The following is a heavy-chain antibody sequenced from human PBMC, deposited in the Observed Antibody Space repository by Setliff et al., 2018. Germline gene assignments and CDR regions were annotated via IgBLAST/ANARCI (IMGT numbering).Heavy chain of an antibody. CDR3: ARVAMGASCSSSSCQKYCFDS. CDR2: ISSTSSYI. J-gene: IGHJ4*02. CDR1: GFTFSSYS. D-gene: IGHD2-2*01. Sequence: PSETLRLSCTASGFTFSSYSINWVRQAPGKGLEWVSSISSTSSYIFYADSVKGRFTISRDNAKNSVFLQMNSLRAEDTAVYFCARVAMGASCSSSSCQKYCFDSWGQGTLVTVSS. V-gene: IGHV3-21*01.